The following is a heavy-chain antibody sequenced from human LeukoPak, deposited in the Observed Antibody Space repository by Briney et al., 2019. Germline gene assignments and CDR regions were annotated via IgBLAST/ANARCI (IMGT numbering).Heavy chain of an antibody. J-gene: IGHJ3*02. Sequence: KPSETLSLTCVVSGYSISSGYYWGWIRQPPGQGLEWIGSMYHSGSTYYNPSLKSRVTISVDTSKNQFSLKLSYVTAADTAVYYCARHQVVEWFSDAFDIWGQGTMVTVSS. D-gene: IGHD3-10*01. CDR2: MYHSGST. CDR3: ARHQVVEWFSDAFDI. CDR1: GYSISSGYY. V-gene: IGHV4-38-2*01.